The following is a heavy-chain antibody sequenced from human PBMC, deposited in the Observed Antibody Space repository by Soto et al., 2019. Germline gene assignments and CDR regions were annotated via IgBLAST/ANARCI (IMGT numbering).Heavy chain of an antibody. CDR2: IYPGDSDT. CDR1: GYSFTSYW. D-gene: IGHD3-10*01. V-gene: IGHV5-51*01. Sequence: GESLKISCKGSGYSFTSYWIGWVRQMPGKGLEWMGIIYPGDSDTRYIPSFQGQVTISADKSISTAYLQWSSLKASDTAMYYCARGGYYYGSGSYEYYYYGMDVWGQGTTVTVSS. J-gene: IGHJ6*02. CDR3: ARGGYYYGSGSYEYYYYGMDV.